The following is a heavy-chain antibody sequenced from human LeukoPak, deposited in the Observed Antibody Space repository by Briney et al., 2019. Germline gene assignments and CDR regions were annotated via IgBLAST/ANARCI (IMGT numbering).Heavy chain of an antibody. Sequence: PGGSLRLSCAASGFTFNNAWMSWVRQAPGKGLEWVGRIKSKTDGGTTDYAAPVKGRFTISRDDSKNTLYLQMNSLKTEDTAVYYCTTEGRGSYYATFDYWGQGTLVTVSS. CDR1: GFTFNNAW. CDR3: TTEGRGSYYATFDY. V-gene: IGHV3-15*01. D-gene: IGHD1-26*01. CDR2: IKSKTDGGTT. J-gene: IGHJ4*02.